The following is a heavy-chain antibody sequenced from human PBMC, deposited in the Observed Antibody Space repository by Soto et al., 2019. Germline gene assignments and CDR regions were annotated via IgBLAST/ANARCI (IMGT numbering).Heavy chain of an antibody. Sequence: QVQLQESGPGVVKPSQTLSLTCTVSGDSISSDDYYWSWIRQPPGKGLEWIVYISYSGTTSYNPSLKSRVLFSVDTDKKKFSLKLTSVTAADTAVYYCARAHDYSAYVVDCWGQGTLVTVSS. CDR2: ISYSGTT. CDR3: ARAHDYSAYVVDC. CDR1: GDSISSDDYY. V-gene: IGHV4-30-4*01. J-gene: IGHJ4*02. D-gene: IGHD4-17*01.